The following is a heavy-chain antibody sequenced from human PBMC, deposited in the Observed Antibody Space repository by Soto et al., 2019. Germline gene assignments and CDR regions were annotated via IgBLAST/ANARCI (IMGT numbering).Heavy chain of an antibody. J-gene: IGHJ3*02. CDR3: ARGCDSSSWYMAFAI. Sequence: SCTLTGTVSGRGSAYNRVAWKCIRKSPSRGLEWLGRTYYRSKWYNDYAVSVKSRITINPDTSKNQFSLQLNSVTPEDTAVYYCARGCDSSSWYMAFAILGQRTMVPGS. CDR1: GRGSAYNRVA. D-gene: IGHD6-13*01. V-gene: IGHV6-1*01. CDR2: TYYRSKWYN.